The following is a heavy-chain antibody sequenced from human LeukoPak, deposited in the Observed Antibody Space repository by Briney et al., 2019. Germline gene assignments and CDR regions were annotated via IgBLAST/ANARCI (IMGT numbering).Heavy chain of an antibody. J-gene: IGHJ4*02. Sequence: DSVKGRFSISRDNAKNSLYLQMNSLRAEDTAVYFCARVGIVAAPADYWGQGTLVTVSS. CDR3: ARVGIVAAPADY. V-gene: IGHV3-7*01. D-gene: IGHD6-25*01.